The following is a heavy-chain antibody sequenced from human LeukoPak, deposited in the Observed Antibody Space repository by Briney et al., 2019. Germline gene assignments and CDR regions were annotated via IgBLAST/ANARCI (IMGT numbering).Heavy chain of an antibody. Sequence: SETLSLTGSVSGGSISSGGYYWTWIRQDPGKGLEWIGYINYSGSTYYNPSLKSRVSISVDTSKNQFSLKLSPVTAADTAVYYCAGDGDSIGYSQPFDIWGQGTLVTVSS. CDR2: INYSGST. V-gene: IGHV4-31*03. D-gene: IGHD3-22*01. CDR3: AGDGDSIGYSQPFDI. J-gene: IGHJ3*02. CDR1: GGSISSGGYY.